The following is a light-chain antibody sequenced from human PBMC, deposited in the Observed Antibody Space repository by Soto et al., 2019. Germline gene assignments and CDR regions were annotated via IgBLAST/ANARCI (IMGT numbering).Light chain of an antibody. CDR2: DDS. V-gene: IGLV3-21*02. CDR1: NIGGKS. J-gene: IGLJ1*01. Sequence: SYYLTQTSSVSVAPGRTARISCWGNNIGGKSVHWYQQKPGQAPVVVVYDDSDRPSGIPERFSGSNSGNTATLTISRVEAGDEADYHCQVWDDNSDHHVFGTGTKVTVL. CDR3: QVWDDNSDHHV.